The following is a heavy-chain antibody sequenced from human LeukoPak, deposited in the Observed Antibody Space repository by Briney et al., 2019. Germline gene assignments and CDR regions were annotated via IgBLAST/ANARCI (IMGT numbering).Heavy chain of an antibody. CDR2: VISHSGGT. Sequence: ASVKVSCKASGYTFSGYNMHWVRQAPGQGLEWMGRVISHSGGTNYAPRFQGRVTMTRDTSTSTAYMELSRLKSDDTAVYYCARGYNYGHDYWGQETLDTVSS. CDR1: GYTFSGYN. CDR3: ARGYNYGHDY. D-gene: IGHD5-18*01. V-gene: IGHV1-2*06. J-gene: IGHJ4*02.